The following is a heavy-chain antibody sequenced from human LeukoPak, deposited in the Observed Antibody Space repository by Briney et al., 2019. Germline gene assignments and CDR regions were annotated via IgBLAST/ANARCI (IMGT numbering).Heavy chain of an antibody. J-gene: IGHJ4*02. V-gene: IGHV3-30*02. Sequence: PGGSLRLSCAASGFTFSSYGMHWVRQAPGKGLEWVAFIRYDGSNKYYADSLKGRFTISRDNSKNTLYLQMNSLRAEDTAVYYCAKQDGDFTGLDYWGQGTLVTVSS. CDR3: AKQDGDFTGLDY. D-gene: IGHD4-17*01. CDR1: GFTFSSYG. CDR2: IRYDGSNK.